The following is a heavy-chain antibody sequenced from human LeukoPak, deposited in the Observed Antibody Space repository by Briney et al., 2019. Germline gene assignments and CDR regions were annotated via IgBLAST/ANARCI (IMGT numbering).Heavy chain of an antibody. Sequence: GGSLRLSCAASGFTFSSYAMSWVRQTPGKGLEWVSGISGNGGSTYYADSVKGRFTISRDNSKNTLYLQMNSLRVEDTAVYYCAKDRGYSGGWHGPADYWGQGTPVTVSS. D-gene: IGHD6-19*01. CDR2: ISGNGGST. V-gene: IGHV3-23*01. J-gene: IGHJ4*02. CDR1: GFTFSSYA. CDR3: AKDRGYSGGWHGPADY.